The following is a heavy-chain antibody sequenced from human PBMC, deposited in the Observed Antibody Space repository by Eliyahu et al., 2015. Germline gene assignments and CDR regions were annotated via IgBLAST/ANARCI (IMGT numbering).Heavy chain of an antibody. J-gene: IGHJ4*02. CDR2: IWYDGSNK. CDR1: GFXFSSCG. V-gene: IGHV3-33*01. Sequence: QVQLVESGGGVVQPGRSLRLXCAASGFXFSSCGMHWVRQAPGKGLEWVAVIWYDGSNKYYADSVKGRFTISRDNSKNTLYLQMNSLRAEDTAVYYCARCRAGFGEYEAEFDYWGQGTLVTVSS. D-gene: IGHD3-10*01. CDR3: ARCRAGFGEYEAEFDY.